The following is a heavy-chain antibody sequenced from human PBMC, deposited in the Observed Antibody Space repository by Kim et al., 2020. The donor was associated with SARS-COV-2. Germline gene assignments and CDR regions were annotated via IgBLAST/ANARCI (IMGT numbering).Heavy chain of an antibody. CDR1: EFTFGDYA. D-gene: IGHD7-27*01. CDR2: ISWNSGII. Sequence: GGSLRLSCAASEFTFGDYAMHWVRQAPGKGLEWVSGISWNSGIIGYVDSVKGRFTISRDNAKNSLYLQMNSLRAEDTAFYYCAKAKASGELDAFDIWGQGTMVTVSS. V-gene: IGHV3-9*01. CDR3: AKAKASGELDAFDI. J-gene: IGHJ3*02.